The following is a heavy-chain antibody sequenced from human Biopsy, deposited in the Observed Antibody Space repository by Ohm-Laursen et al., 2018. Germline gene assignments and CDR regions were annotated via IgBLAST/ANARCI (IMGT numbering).Heavy chain of an antibody. V-gene: IGHV3-9*01. J-gene: IGHJ6*02. Sequence: SLRLSCAASGFSFDDFAMHWVRQSPGKGLEWVAGIDWNSRHIYYGDSVKGRFSVSRDNAKNSLYLQMNSLRGEDTALYYCVKDAYWVYVWDRPGAPAGRDVWGRGPTVTVSS. CDR1: GFSFDDFA. CDR3: VKDAYWVYVWDRPGAPAGRDV. D-gene: IGHD3-16*01. CDR2: IDWNSRHI.